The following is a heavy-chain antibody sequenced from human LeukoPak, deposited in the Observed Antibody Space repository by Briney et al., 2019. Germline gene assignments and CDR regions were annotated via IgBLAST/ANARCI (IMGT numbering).Heavy chain of an antibody. CDR3: ATHRGDDKARGPFDY. D-gene: IGHD3-10*01. CDR2: IIPIFGIA. V-gene: IGHV1-69*04. Sequence: ASVKVCKASGGTFSSYAISWVRQAPGQGLEWMGRIIPIFGIANYAQKFQGTVTITADKSTSTAYMELSSLRSEDTAVYYCATHRGDDKARGPFDYWGQGTLVTVSS. CDR1: GGTFSSYA. J-gene: IGHJ4*02.